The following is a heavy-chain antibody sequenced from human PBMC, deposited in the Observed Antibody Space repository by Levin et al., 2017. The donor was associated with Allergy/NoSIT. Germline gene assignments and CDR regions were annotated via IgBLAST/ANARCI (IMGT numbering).Heavy chain of an antibody. V-gene: IGHV3-30*04. CDR3: ARERRDLLYAFDI. CDR1: GFTFSTFA. J-gene: IGHJ3*02. CDR2: ISYDGGNK. Sequence: PGGSLRLSCAASGFTFSTFAVHWVRQAPGKGLEWVAIISYDGGNKYYADSVKGRFTISRDNSKNTLYLQMNSLRTEDTAVYYCARERRDLLYAFDIWGQGTMVTVSS.